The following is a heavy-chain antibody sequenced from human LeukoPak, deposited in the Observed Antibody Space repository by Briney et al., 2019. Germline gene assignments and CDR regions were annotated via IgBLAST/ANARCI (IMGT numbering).Heavy chain of an antibody. Sequence: GGSLRLSCAASGFTFSSYAMSWVRQAPGKGLEWVSAISGSGGSTYYADSVKGRFTISRDNSKNTLYLQMNSLRAEDTAVYYCAKDTYYDSSGYYSVPFDYWGQGTLVTVSS. CDR3: AKDTYYDSSGYYSVPFDY. D-gene: IGHD3-22*01. CDR1: GFTFSSYA. CDR2: ISGSGGST. V-gene: IGHV3-23*01. J-gene: IGHJ4*02.